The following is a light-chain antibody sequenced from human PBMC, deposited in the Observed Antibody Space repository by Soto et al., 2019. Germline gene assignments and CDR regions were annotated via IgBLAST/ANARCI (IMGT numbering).Light chain of an antibody. CDR1: SSNIGSNS. Sequence: QSVLTQPPSASGTPGQRVAIYCSGSSSNIGSNSVSWYQQPPGTAPKLLIYSYNQRPSVVPDRFYVYKSGTSSSLAISGLQLEDEADYYCATWDDSLHGQGVFGGGTKVTVL. V-gene: IGLV1-44*01. CDR2: SYN. J-gene: IGLJ3*02. CDR3: ATWDDSLHGQGV.